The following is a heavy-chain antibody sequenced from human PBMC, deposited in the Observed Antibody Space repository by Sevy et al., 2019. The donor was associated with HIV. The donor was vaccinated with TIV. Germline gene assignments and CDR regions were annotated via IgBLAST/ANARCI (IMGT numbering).Heavy chain of an antibody. D-gene: IGHD3-22*01. CDR2: ISYDGSNK. Sequence: GGSLRLSCAASGFTFSSYAMHWVRQAPGNGLEWVAVISYDGSNKYYADSVKGRFTISRDNSKNTLYLQMNSLRAEDTAVYYCARGDSSGYYYRKGAFDISGQRTLVTVSS. CDR3: ARGDSSGYYYRKGAFDI. CDR1: GFTFSSYA. J-gene: IGHJ3*02. V-gene: IGHV3-30*04.